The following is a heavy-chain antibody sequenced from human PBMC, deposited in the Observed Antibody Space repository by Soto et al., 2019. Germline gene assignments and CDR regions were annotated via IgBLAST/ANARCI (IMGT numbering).Heavy chain of an antibody. CDR1: GGTFRSYA. CDR3: ARLGYDFPSRPY. J-gene: IGHJ4*02. V-gene: IGHV1-69*13. D-gene: IGHD3-3*01. CDR2: IIPIFGTA. Sequence: GASVKVSCKASGGTFRSYAISWVRQAPGQGLEWMGGIIPIFGTANYAQKFQGRVTITADESTSTAYMELSSLRSEDTAVYYCARLGYDFPSRPYWGQGTLVTVSS.